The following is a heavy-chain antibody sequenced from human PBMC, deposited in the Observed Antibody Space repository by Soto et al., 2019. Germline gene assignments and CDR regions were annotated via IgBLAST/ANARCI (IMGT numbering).Heavy chain of an antibody. V-gene: IGHV3-23*01. CDR3: ASDWFYMDV. CDR2: TSGSGGST. CDR1: GFTFTSYA. Sequence: GGSLRLSCAASGFTFTSYAMSWVRQAPGMGLEWVSTTSGSGGSTYYTDSVKGRFTISRDNAKNTLYLQMNSLRVEDTAVYYCASDWFYMDVWGKGTSVTVSS. J-gene: IGHJ6*03. D-gene: IGHD3-9*01.